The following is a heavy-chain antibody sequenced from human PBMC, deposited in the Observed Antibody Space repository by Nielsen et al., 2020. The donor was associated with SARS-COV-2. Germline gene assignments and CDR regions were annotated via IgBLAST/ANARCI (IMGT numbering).Heavy chain of an antibody. V-gene: IGHV1-18*01. CDR2: ISAYNGNT. D-gene: IGHD3-10*01. CDR1: GYTFTSYG. CDR3: ARERMVRGLYYFDY. Sequence: ASVKVSCKASGYTFTSYGISWVRQAPGQGLEWMGWISAYNGNTNYAQKLQGRVTMTTDTSTSTAYMELRSLRSDDTAVYYCARERMVRGLYYFDYWGQGTLVTVSS. J-gene: IGHJ4*02.